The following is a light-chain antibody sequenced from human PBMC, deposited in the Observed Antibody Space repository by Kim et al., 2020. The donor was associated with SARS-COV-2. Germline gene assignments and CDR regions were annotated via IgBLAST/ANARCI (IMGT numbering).Light chain of an antibody. J-gene: IGLJ1*01. V-gene: IGLV2-23*02. Sequence: GQSITISCTGTNNDIGNYDLVSWYQQPPGKAPRLIIFEVTKRPSGFSNRFSGSKSGNTASLTISGLQAEDESDYYCCSYAGRSTYAFGPGTKVTVL. CDR2: EVT. CDR3: CSYAGRSTYA. CDR1: NNDIGNYDL.